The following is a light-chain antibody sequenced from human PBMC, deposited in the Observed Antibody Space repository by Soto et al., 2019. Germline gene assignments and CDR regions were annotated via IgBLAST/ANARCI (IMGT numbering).Light chain of an antibody. V-gene: IGKV3-20*01. CDR1: QSVSNNY. CDR3: QQYGSSGT. Sequence: EIVLTQSPGTLSLSPRERATLSCRASQSVSNNYLAWYQQKPGQAPRLLIYGASNRATGIPDRFSGSGSGTDFTLTISRLDPEDFAVYYCQQYGSSGTFGQGTKVDIK. CDR2: GAS. J-gene: IGKJ1*01.